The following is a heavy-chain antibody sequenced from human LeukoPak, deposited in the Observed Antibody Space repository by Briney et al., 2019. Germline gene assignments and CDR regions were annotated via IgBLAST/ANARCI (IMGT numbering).Heavy chain of an antibody. V-gene: IGHV3-53*01. D-gene: IGHD6-19*01. Sequence: PGGSLRLSCAASGFTVSSNYMSWVRQAPGKGPEWVSVIYSGGSTYYADSAKGRFTISRDNSKNTLYLQMNSLRAEDTAVYYCARSSGWLLFDYWGQGTLVTVSS. CDR2: IYSGGST. J-gene: IGHJ4*02. CDR1: GFTVSSNY. CDR3: ARSSGWLLFDY.